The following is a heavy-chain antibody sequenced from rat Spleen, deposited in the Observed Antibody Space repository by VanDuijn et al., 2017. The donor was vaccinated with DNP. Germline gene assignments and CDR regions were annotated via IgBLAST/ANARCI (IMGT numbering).Heavy chain of an antibody. Sequence: EVQLVESGGGLVQPGRSLKLSCAVSGITFSDHNMAWVRQGPTKGLEWVASIVYDGSSTYYRDSVKGRFTISRDNAKNTQYLQMDSLRSDDTATYYCTRGPIYYSSSYFPDYWGQGVMVTVSS. CDR2: IVYDGSST. J-gene: IGHJ2*01. CDR3: TRGPIYYSSSYFPDY. CDR1: GITFSDHN. D-gene: IGHD1-2*01. V-gene: IGHV5-20*01.